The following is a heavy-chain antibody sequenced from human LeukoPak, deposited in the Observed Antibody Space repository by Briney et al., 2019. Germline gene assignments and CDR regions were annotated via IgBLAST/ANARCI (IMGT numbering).Heavy chain of an antibody. CDR1: GFTFSSYA. D-gene: IGHD6-19*01. Sequence: PGGSLRLSCAASGFTFSSYAMSWVRQAPGKGPEWVSAISGSGGSTYYADSVKGRFTISRDNSKNTLYLQMNSLRAEDTAVYYCAKDGEWLGYYFDYWGQGTLVTVSS. V-gene: IGHV3-23*01. CDR3: AKDGEWLGYYFDY. CDR2: ISGSGGST. J-gene: IGHJ4*02.